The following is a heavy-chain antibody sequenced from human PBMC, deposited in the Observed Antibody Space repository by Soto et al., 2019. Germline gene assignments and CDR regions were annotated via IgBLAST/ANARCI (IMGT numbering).Heavy chain of an antibody. CDR2: MNPNGGNT. V-gene: IGHV1-8*01. CDR1: GYTFTSYD. J-gene: IGHJ3*02. Sequence: ASVKVSCKASGYTFTSYDINWVRQATGQGLEWMGWMNPNGGNTGYAQKFQGRVTMTRNTSISTAYMELSSLRSEDTAVYYCARYTGITGTYAFDIWGQGTMVTVSS. D-gene: IGHD1-20*01. CDR3: ARYTGITGTYAFDI.